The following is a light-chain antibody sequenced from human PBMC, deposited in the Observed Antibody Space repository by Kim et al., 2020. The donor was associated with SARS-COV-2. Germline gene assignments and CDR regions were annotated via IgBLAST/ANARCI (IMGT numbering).Light chain of an antibody. J-gene: IGKJ5*01. V-gene: IGKV3D-20*01. CDR2: DAS. CDR3: QQYGSSPPIT. Sequence: EIVLTQSPATLSLSPGERATLSCGASQTVSRNYLAWYQQKPGLAPRLLIYDASGRATGIPDRFSGSGSGTDFTLTISRLEPEDFAVYYCQQYGSSPPITFGQGTRLEIK. CDR1: QTVSRNY.